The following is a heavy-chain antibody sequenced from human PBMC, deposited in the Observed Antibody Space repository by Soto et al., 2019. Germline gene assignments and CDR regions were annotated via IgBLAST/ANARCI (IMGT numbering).Heavy chain of an antibody. J-gene: IGHJ4*02. V-gene: IGHV3-7*03. CDR1: GFTFSSFW. CDR2: IKQDGSEK. CDR3: ARKELGTDPRSDY. D-gene: IGHD7-27*01. Sequence: AGGSLRLSCAASGFTFSSFWMIWVRQAPGKGLEWVANIKQDGSEKYYVDPVKGRFTISRDNAKNSLYLQMNTLIDEGAAVYYCARKELGTDPRSDYWGQGTLVTVSS.